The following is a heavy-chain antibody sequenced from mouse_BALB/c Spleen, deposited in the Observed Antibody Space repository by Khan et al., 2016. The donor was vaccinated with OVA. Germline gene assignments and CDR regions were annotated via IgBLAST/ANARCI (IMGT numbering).Heavy chain of an antibody. CDR1: GFTFSAYG. CDR3: ASHLTGSVAY. CDR2: INSDGGYT. D-gene: IGHD4-1*01. J-gene: IGHJ3*01. V-gene: IGHV5-6*01. Sequence: EVELVESGGDLVKPGGSLRLSCAASGFTFSAYGMAWVRQAPDKRLEWVATINSDGGYTYYPDTVTGRFTISRNNAENTLSLQMSSLKSEDTAIYYCASHLTGSVAYGGQGTLVTVSA.